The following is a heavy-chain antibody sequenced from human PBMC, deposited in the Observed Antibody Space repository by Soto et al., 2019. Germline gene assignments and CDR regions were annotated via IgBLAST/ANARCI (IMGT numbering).Heavy chain of an antibody. CDR1: GDTFNSYT. D-gene: IGHD3-10*01. CDR3: ATIYGSGSTHFDF. J-gene: IGHJ4*02. V-gene: IGHV1-69*02. Sequence: QVQLVQSGAEVKNPGSSVKVSCTASGDTFNSYTINWVRQAPGQGLEWVGRVNPIVVVSNSAQKFHGRVKNTADKSTSNAYLYLTSLKSEDTAVYYCATIYGSGSTHFDFWGQGTLVTVSS. CDR2: VNPIVVVS.